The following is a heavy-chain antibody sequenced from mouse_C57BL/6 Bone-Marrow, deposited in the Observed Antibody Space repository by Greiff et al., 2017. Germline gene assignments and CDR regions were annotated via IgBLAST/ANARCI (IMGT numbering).Heavy chain of an antibody. J-gene: IGHJ4*01. Sequence: EVQLVESGGGLVQPGGSLSLSCAASGFTFTDYYMSWVRQPPGKALEWLGFIRNKANGYTTEYRASVKGRLTISSDNSQIILYLQMNALSADDSATYYCAGLYYYGSPRYAVDYWGQGTSVTVSS. CDR3: AGLYYYGSPRYAVDY. CDR2: IRNKANGYTT. V-gene: IGHV7-3*01. D-gene: IGHD1-1*01. CDR1: GFTFTDYY.